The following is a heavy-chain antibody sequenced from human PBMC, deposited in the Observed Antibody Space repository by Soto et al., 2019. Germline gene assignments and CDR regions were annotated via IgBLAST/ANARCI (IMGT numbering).Heavy chain of an antibody. CDR3: ARDEHGGADPDRLDVAY. V-gene: IGHV3-48*01. D-gene: IGHD4-17*01. CDR2: ISSSSSTI. Sequence: PGGSLRLSCAASGLTFTSYSMNWVRQAPGKGLEWVSFISSSSSTIYYTDSVKGRFTISRDNSKNTLYLQMNSLRAEDTAVYYCARDEHGGADPDRLDVAYWGQGTLVTVSS. J-gene: IGHJ4*02. CDR1: GLTFTSYS.